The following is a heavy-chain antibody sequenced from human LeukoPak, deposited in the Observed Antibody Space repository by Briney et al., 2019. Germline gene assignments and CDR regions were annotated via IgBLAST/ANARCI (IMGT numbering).Heavy chain of an antibody. V-gene: IGHV3-30*18. D-gene: IGHD3-16*01. CDR1: GFTFSSYA. CDR2: ISYDGSNK. J-gene: IGHJ4*02. CDR3: AKPHYDYIWGSHCDY. Sequence: GGSLRLSCAASGFTFSSYAMSWVRQAPGKGLEWVAVISYDGSNKYYADSVKGRFTISRDNSKNTLYLQMNSLRAEDTAVYYCAKPHYDYIWGSHCDYWGQGTLVTVSS.